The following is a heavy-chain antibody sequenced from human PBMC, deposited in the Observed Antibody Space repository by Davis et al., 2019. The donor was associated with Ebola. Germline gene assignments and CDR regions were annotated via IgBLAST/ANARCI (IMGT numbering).Heavy chain of an antibody. CDR2: ISGSGGST. CDR3: AKKSRSDDFWSGYRRPYYYYMDV. V-gene: IGHV3-23*01. CDR1: GFTFSSYA. D-gene: IGHD3-3*01. Sequence: PGGSLRLSCAASGFTFSSYAMSWVRQAPGKGLEWVSAISGSGGSTYYADSVKGRFTISRDNSKNTLYLQMNSLRAEDTAVYYCAKKSRSDDFWSGYRRPYYYYMDVWGKGTTVTVSS. J-gene: IGHJ6*03.